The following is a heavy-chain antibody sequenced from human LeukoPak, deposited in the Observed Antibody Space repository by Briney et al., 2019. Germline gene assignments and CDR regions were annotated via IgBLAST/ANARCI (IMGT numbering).Heavy chain of an antibody. CDR3: ARLRGGRYAPDAYFYYGMDV. D-gene: IGHD1-26*01. J-gene: IGHJ6*02. V-gene: IGHV4-59*08. CDR2: IYYSGRT. Sequence: PSETLSLTCAVFGGSFSGYYWTWIRQPPGKGLEWLGYIYYSGRTNYNPSLKSRVTISVDTSKNQFSLKLRSVTASDTAVYYCARLRGGRYAPDAYFYYGMDVWGQGTTVIVSS. CDR1: GGSFSGYY.